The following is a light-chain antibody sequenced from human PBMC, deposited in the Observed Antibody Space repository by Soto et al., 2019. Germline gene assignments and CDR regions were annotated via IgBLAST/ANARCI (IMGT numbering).Light chain of an antibody. V-gene: IGLV2-23*01. J-gene: IGLJ2*01. CDR2: EGS. Sequence: QSVLTQPASVSGSPGQSITISCTGTSSDVGSYNLVSWYQQHPGKAPKLMIYEGSKRPSGVSNRFSGSKSGNTASLTISGLQAXXEXXXYCCSXAXSSTVVFGGGTKLTVL. CDR3: CSXAXSSTVV. CDR1: SSDVGSYNL.